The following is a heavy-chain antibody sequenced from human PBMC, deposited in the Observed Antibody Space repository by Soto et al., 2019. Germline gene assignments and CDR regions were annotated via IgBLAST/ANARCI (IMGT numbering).Heavy chain of an antibody. CDR2: IYYSGST. CDR1: GGSISSDY. J-gene: IGHJ6*03. V-gene: IGHV4-59*01. Sequence: PSETLSLTCTVSGGSISSDYWSWIRQPPGKGLEWIGYIYYSGSTNYNPSLKSRVTISVDTSKNQFSLKLSSVTAADTAVYYCARVELPYYYYYMDVWGKGTTVTVSS. CDR3: ARVELPYYYYYMDV. D-gene: IGHD1-7*01.